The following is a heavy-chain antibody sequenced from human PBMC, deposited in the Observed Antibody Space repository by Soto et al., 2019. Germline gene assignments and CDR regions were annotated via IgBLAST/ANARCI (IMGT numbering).Heavy chain of an antibody. CDR3: ARSRTGYYDSSGYYGGY. CDR1: GGTFSSYA. CDR2: IIPIFGTA. D-gene: IGHD3-22*01. Sequence: QVKLVQSGAEVTKPGYSVKVSCKASGGTFSSYAISWVRPAPGQGLEWIGGIIPIFGTANYAQKFQGRVTITADKSTSTAYMELSSLRSEDTAVYYCARSRTGYYDSSGYYGGYWGQGTMVTVSS. J-gene: IGHJ4*02. V-gene: IGHV1-69*06.